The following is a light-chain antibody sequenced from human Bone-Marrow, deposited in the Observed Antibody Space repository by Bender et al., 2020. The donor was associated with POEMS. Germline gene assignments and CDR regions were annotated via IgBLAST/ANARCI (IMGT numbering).Light chain of an antibody. Sequence: SYELTQSPSVSVSPGQTANITCSGDKLGDKYTCWYQQRPGQSPVLVIYQDTKRPSGTPERFSGSNSGNAATLTISGTQAMDEADYYCQTWDSSTGMVFGGGTKLTVL. V-gene: IGLV3-1*01. J-gene: IGLJ2*01. CDR3: QTWDSSTGMV. CDR1: KLGDKY. CDR2: QDT.